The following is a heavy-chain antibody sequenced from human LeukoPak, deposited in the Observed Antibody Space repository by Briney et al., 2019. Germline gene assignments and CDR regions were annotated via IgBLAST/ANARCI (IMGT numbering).Heavy chain of an antibody. CDR3: ASTERCSTTCPLDY. CDR1: GGSFSGYY. Sequence: PSETLSLTCAVYGGSFSGYYWSWIRQPPGKGLEWIGEISHRGSTNYNPSLKSRVTISLDTSMKKFSLKLNSVTAADTAVYYCASTERCSTTCPLDYWGQGTLVTVSS. D-gene: IGHD2-2*01. CDR2: ISHRGST. V-gene: IGHV4-34*01. J-gene: IGHJ4*02.